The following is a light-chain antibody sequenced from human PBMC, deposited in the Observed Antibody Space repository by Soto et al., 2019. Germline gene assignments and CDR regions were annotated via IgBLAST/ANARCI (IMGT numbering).Light chain of an antibody. CDR1: QSVSNNY. J-gene: IGKJ2*01. CDR2: GSS. Sequence: EVVLTQSPATLSLSPGERATLSCRASQSVSNNYFAWYQQKPGQAPRLLIFGSSDRATGIPDRFSGSGSGTDFTLTISRLEPEDFAVYYCQQYGRSPPYTFGQGIKLEIK. V-gene: IGKV3-20*01. CDR3: QQYGRSPPYT.